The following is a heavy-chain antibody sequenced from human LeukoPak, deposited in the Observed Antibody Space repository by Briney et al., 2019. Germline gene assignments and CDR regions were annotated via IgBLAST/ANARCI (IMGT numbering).Heavy chain of an antibody. CDR2: ISAYNGNT. J-gene: IGHJ4*02. V-gene: IGHV1-18*01. CDR3: SRGHEWFGVNVNY. D-gene: IGHD3-10*01. Sequence: GASVKVSCKASGYIYTSYGINRVRQAPGQGLEWMGWISAYNGNTKYAQKLQGRVTMTTDTSTSTAHMELRSLRTDDTAVYYCSRGHEWFGVNVNYWGQGTLVTVSS. CDR1: GYIYTSYG.